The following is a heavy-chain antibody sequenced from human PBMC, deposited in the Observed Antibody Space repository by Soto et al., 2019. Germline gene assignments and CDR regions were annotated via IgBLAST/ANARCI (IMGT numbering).Heavy chain of an antibody. Sequence: SETLSLTCTVSGGSISSSSYYWGWIRQPPGKGLEWIGSIYYSGSTYYNPSLKSRVTISVDTSKNQFSLKLSSVTAADTAVYYCARPPVHSRDLFDYWGQGTLVTVSS. D-gene: IGHD2-21*01. CDR2: IYYSGST. CDR1: GGSISSSSYY. CDR3: ARPPVHSRDLFDY. J-gene: IGHJ4*02. V-gene: IGHV4-39*01.